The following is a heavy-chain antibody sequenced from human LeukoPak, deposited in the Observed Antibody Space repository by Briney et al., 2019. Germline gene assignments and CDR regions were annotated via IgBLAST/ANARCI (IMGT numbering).Heavy chain of an antibody. CDR3: AHSPRDILTGYLDY. CDR1: GFTVSSNY. CDR2: IYSGGST. Sequence: GGSLRLSCAASGFTVSSNYMSWVRQAPGKGLEWVSVIYSGGSTYYADSVKGRFTISRDNSKNTLYLQMNSLRAEDTAVYYCAHSPRDILTGYLDYWGQGTLVTVSS. D-gene: IGHD3-9*01. V-gene: IGHV3-53*01. J-gene: IGHJ4*02.